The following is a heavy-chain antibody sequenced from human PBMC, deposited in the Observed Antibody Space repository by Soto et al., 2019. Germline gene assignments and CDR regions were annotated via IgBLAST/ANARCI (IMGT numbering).Heavy chain of an antibody. CDR3: ARSIAAAVDFVY. CDR1: GYTFTSYG. Sequence: ASVKVSCKASGYTFTSYGISWVRQAPGQGLEWMGWISAYNGNTNYAQKLQGRVTMTTDTSTSTAYMELRSVRSDDTAVYYCARSIAAAVDFVYWGQGTLVTVSS. J-gene: IGHJ4*02. V-gene: IGHV1-18*01. D-gene: IGHD6-13*01. CDR2: ISAYNGNT.